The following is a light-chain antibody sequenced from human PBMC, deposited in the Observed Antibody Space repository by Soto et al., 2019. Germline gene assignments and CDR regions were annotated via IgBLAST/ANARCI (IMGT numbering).Light chain of an antibody. CDR2: DAS. V-gene: IGKV1-5*01. CDR3: LQHNSYRWT. CDR1: QSISSW. Sequence: DIHMTHSPSTLSASVGDRVTITCRASQSISSWLAWYQKKPGKAPKLLIYDASSLESGVPSRFSGSGYGTELTITISSMKNEDFETYYCLQHNSYRWTFGQGTKVDIK. J-gene: IGKJ1*01.